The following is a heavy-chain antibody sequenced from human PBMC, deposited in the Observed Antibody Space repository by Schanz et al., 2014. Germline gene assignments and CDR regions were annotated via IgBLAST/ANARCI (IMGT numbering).Heavy chain of an antibody. J-gene: IGHJ3*02. D-gene: IGHD5-18*01. CDR3: ARVALPGYSSPRDAFDI. Sequence: VRLVESGGGVVQPGRSLRLSCAASGFTLSSYGMHWVRQAPGKGLEWVSAISGSGGSTYYADSVKGRFTISRDNSKNTLYLQMNSLRAEDTAVYYCARVALPGYSSPRDAFDIWGQGTMVTVSS. V-gene: IGHV3-23*04. CDR2: ISGSGGST. CDR1: GFTLSSYG.